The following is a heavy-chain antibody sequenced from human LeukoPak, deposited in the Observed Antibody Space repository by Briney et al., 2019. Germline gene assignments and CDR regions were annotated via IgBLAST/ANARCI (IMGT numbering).Heavy chain of an antibody. V-gene: IGHV3-74*01. J-gene: IGHJ4*02. CDR3: TRDLGVAALDN. CDR1: GFTFSSYW. D-gene: IGHD6-19*01. CDR2: INSDGSTT. Sequence: GGSLRLSCVASGFTFSSYWMHWVRQAPGKGLVWVSRINSDGSTTSYADPVKGRFTISRDNAKNTLYLQMNSLRAEETAVYYCTRDLGVAALDNWGQGTLVTVSS.